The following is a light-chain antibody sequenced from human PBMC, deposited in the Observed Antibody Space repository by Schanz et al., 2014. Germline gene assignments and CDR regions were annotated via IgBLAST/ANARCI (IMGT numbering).Light chain of an antibody. CDR1: QSVSSY. J-gene: IGKJ1*01. CDR3: QQYKSWPPKLT. Sequence: ETVLTQSPVTLSLSPGERATLSCRASQSVSSYLAWYQQKPGQAPRLLIYDASNRATGIPARFSGSGSGTEFTLTISSLQSEDFVVYYCQQYKSWPPKLTFGQGTRVEIK. V-gene: IGKV3-11*01. CDR2: DAS.